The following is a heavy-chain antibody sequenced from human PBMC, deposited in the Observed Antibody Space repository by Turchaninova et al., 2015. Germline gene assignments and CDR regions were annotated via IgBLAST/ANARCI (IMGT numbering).Heavy chain of an antibody. CDR1: GYTFTGHN. CDR2: INPNSGGT. CDR3: ARTWTQVWTPDFDY. V-gene: IGHV1-2*06. D-gene: IGHD3/OR15-3a*01. J-gene: IGHJ4*02. Sequence: QVQLVQSGAEVKKPGASVTPPCKASGYTFTGHNMHWVRQAPGQGLEWMGRINPNSGGTNYAQKFQGRVTMTRYTSVSTAYMELSRLTSDDTAVYYCARTWTQVWTPDFDYWGQGTLVTVSS.